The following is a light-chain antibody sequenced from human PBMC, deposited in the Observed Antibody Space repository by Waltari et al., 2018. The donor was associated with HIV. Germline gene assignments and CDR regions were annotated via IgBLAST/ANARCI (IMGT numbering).Light chain of an antibody. CDR3: SSYTSSSTRV. CDR2: EVS. J-gene: IGLJ1*01. Sequence: QSALPQPASVSGSPGQSITISCTGTSSDVGGYNYVSWYQQHPGKAPKLMIYEVSNRPSGVSNRFSGSKSGNTASLTISGLQAEDEADYYCSSYTSSSTRVFGTGTKVTVL. CDR1: SSDVGGYNY. V-gene: IGLV2-14*01.